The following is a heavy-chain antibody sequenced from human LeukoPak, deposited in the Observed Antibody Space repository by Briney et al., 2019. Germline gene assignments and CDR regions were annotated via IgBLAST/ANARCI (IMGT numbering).Heavy chain of an antibody. V-gene: IGHV3-23*01. CDR3: AKVHRVGPTKSFDY. D-gene: IGHD1-26*01. Sequence: PGGSLRLSCTASGFTFSSYVMNWVRQAPGKGLEWVSAISGSSGITYYADSVKGRFTISRDNSKNSLCLQMNSLRAEDTAVYYCAKVHRVGPTKSFDYWGQGTLVTVSS. CDR1: GFTFSSYV. J-gene: IGHJ4*02. CDR2: ISGSSGIT.